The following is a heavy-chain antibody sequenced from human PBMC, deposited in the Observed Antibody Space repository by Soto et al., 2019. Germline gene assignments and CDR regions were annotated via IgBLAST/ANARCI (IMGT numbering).Heavy chain of an antibody. CDR2: VSPTGDTV. CDR1: GFLFEQYV. J-gene: IGHJ4*02. D-gene: IGHD3-10*01. CDR3: LKDAPNGSIDD. Sequence: VQVMASGGGLVQPGRSLRLSCAVSGFLFEQYVMHWVRQAPGKGLECVSTVSPTGDTVAYADSVEGRLTVSRDNAKNSLYLKMKRLKGDATAFYYCLKDAPNGSIDDWGQGTMVTVSS. V-gene: IGHV3-9*01.